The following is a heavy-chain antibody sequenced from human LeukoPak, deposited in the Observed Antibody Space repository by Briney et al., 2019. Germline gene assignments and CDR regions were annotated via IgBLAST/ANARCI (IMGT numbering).Heavy chain of an antibody. D-gene: IGHD6-13*01. CDR2: ISSSGSAI. CDR3: ARDFWEGQQLPPFYYYYMDV. J-gene: IGHJ6*03. V-gene: IGHV3-48*03. Sequence: GGSLRLSCAASGFTFSSYEMNWVRQAPGKGLEWVSYISSSGSAIYYADSVKGRFTISRDNAKNSLYLQMNSLRAEDTAVYYCARDFWEGQQLPPFYYYYMDVWGKGTTVTISS. CDR1: GFTFSSYE.